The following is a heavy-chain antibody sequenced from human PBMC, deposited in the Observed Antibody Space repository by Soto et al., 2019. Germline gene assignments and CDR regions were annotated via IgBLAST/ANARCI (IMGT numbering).Heavy chain of an antibody. Sequence: GGSLRLSCAASGFTFSSYWMSWVRQAPGKGLEWVANIKQDGSEKYYVDSVKGRFTISRDNAKNSLYLQMNSLRAEDTAVYYCARAGMVRGSDYYYYYYYMDVWGKGTTVTVSS. CDR2: IKQDGSEK. J-gene: IGHJ6*03. CDR1: GFTFSSYW. V-gene: IGHV3-7*04. D-gene: IGHD3-10*01. CDR3: ARAGMVRGSDYYYYYYYMDV.